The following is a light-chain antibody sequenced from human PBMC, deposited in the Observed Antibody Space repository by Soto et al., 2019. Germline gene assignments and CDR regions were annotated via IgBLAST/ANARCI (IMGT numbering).Light chain of an antibody. CDR1: QSITSY. V-gene: IGKV1-39*01. CDR2: AAS. CDR3: QQSYSTPLT. J-gene: IGKJ4*01. Sequence: DIQLTQSPAPLSASVGDTVTITCRASQSITSYLNWYQQKPGTGPKLLIWAASSLQSGAPSRFSGGGSGTDFTLTISSLQPEDFATYSCQQSYSTPLTFGGGTKVDI.